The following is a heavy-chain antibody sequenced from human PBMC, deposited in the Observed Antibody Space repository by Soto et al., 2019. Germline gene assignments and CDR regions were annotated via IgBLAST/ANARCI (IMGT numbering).Heavy chain of an antibody. CDR1: GFTFSSYS. D-gene: IGHD3-9*01. J-gene: IGHJ4*02. CDR3: ARDHGGEVLRYFDWLSQFDY. V-gene: IGHV3-21*01. Sequence: GGSLRLSCAASGFTFSSYSMNWVRQAPGKGLEWVSSISSSSSYIYYADSVKGRFTISRDNAKNSLYLQMNSLRAEDTAVYYCARDHGGEVLRYFDWLSQFDYWGQGTLVTVSS. CDR2: ISSSSSYI.